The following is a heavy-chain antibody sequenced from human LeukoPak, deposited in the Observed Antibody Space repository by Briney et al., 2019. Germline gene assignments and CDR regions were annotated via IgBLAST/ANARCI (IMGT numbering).Heavy chain of an antibody. V-gene: IGHV4-59*01. CDR3: ARGKGYNYPFSYYYGMDV. CDR2: NYYSGST. J-gene: IGHJ6*02. CDR1: GGSIGTYY. Sequence: SETLSLTCTVSGGSIGTYYWTWIRQAPGKGLEWIGYNYYSGSTNYNPSLKSRVTISVDTSKNQFSLRLSSVTAAGTAVYYCARGKGYNYPFSYYYGMDVWGQGTTVIVSS. D-gene: IGHD5-24*01.